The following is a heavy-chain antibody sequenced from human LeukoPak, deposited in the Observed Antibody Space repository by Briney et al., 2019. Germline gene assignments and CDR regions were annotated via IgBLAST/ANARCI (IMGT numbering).Heavy chain of an antibody. CDR2: ISYDGSNK. CDR1: GFTFSSYG. CDR3: AKADYGIPEAFDI. D-gene: IGHD4-17*01. Sequence: PGRSLRLSCAASGFTFSSYGMHWVRQAPGKGLEWVAVISYDGSNKYYAGSVKGRFTISRDNSKNTLYLQMNSLRAEDTAVHYCAKADYGIPEAFDIWGQGTMVTVSS. J-gene: IGHJ3*02. V-gene: IGHV3-30*18.